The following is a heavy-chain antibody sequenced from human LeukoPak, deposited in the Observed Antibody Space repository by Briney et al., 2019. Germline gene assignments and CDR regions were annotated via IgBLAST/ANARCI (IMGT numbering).Heavy chain of an antibody. CDR1: GYTFTSYG. D-gene: IGHD3-22*01. CDR3: ARVPLYYYDSSGRLHFDY. Sequence: GASVKVSCKASGYTFTSYGISWVRQAPGQGLEWMGWISAYNGNTNYAQKLQGRVTMTTDTSTSTAYMELRSLRSDDTAVYYCARVPLYYYDSSGRLHFDYWGQGTLVTVSS. CDR2: ISAYNGNT. J-gene: IGHJ4*02. V-gene: IGHV1-18*01.